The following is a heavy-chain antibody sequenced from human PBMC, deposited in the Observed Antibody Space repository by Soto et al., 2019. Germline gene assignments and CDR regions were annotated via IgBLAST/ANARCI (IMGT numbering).Heavy chain of an antibody. CDR3: AREAGGGGLVRGDHWFDP. J-gene: IGHJ5*02. V-gene: IGHV1-18*01. CDR1: GYNFTSYG. CDR2: ISGYNGNT. D-gene: IGHD3-10*01. Sequence: QVQLVQSGAEVKKPGASVKVSCKTSGYNFTSYGISWVRQAPGQGLEWMGWISGYNGNTNYAQKLQGRVTMTTDTSRSTAYMELRSLRSDDTAVYYCAREAGGGGLVRGDHWFDPWGQGTLVTVSS.